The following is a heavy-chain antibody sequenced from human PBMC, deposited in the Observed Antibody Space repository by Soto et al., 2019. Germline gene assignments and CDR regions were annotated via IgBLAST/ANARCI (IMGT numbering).Heavy chain of an antibody. CDR3: AREGLRLWELSSLDNWFDP. J-gene: IGHJ5*02. Sequence: QVQLQESGPGLVKPSQTLSLTCTVSGGSISSGDYYWSWIRQPPGKGLEWIGYIYYSGSTYYNPSLKSRVTISVDTSKNQFSLKLSSVTAADTAVYYCAREGLRLWELSSLDNWFDPWGQGTLVTVSS. D-gene: IGHD3-16*02. V-gene: IGHV4-30-4*01. CDR1: GGSISSGDYY. CDR2: IYYSGST.